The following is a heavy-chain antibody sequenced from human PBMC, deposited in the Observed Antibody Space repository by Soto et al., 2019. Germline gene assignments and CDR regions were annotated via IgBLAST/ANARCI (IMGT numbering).Heavy chain of an antibody. V-gene: IGHV4-31*03. Sequence: QVQLQESGPGLVKPSQTLSLTCTVSGGSISSGGYYWSWIRQHPGKGLEWIGYIYYSGSTYYTPSLKSRVTISVDTSKHQFSLKLSSVTAADTAVYYCARDVISGYYLDYWGQGTLVTVSS. CDR2: IYYSGST. J-gene: IGHJ4*02. CDR1: GGSISSGGYY. D-gene: IGHD3-22*01. CDR3: ARDVISGYYLDY.